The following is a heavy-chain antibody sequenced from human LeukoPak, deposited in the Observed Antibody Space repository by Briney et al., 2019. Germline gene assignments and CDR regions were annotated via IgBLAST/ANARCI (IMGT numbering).Heavy chain of an antibody. CDR2: IYYSGST. CDR1: GGSISSSSYY. J-gene: IGHJ4*02. Sequence: SETLSLTCTVSGGSISSSSYYWGWIRQPPGKGLEWIGSIYYSGSTCYNPSLKSRVTISVDTSKNQFSLKLSSVTAADTAVYYCARLSSGWYSGIDYWGQGTLVTVSS. V-gene: IGHV4-39*07. CDR3: ARLSSGWYSGIDY. D-gene: IGHD6-19*01.